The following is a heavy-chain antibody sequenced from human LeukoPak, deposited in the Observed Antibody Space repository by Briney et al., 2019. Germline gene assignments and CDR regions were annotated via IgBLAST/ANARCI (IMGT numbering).Heavy chain of an antibody. D-gene: IGHD3-9*01. J-gene: IGHJ5*02. V-gene: IGHV1-2*02. Sequence: SVKVSCKASGYTFTGYYMHSVRQAPGQGLEWMGWINPNSGGTNYAQKFQGRVTMTRDTSISTAYMELSRLRSDDTAVYYCARELYYDILTGYSNWFDPWGQGTLVTVAS. CDR1: GYTFTGYY. CDR3: ARELYYDILTGYSNWFDP. CDR2: INPNSGGT.